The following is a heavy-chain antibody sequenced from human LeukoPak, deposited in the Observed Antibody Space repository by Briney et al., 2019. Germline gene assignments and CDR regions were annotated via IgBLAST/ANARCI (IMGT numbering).Heavy chain of an antibody. J-gene: IGHJ6*02. CDR1: GGSISSGGYY. D-gene: IGHD3-10*01. V-gene: IGHV4-31*11. CDR2: IYYSGST. CDR3: ARDRVATRGSYYGMDV. Sequence: SQTLSLTCAVSGGSISSGGYYWSWIRQHPGKGLEWIGYIYYSGSTYYNPSLKSRVTISVDTSKNQFSLKLSSVTAADTAVYYCARDRVATRGSYYGMDVWGQGTTVTVSS.